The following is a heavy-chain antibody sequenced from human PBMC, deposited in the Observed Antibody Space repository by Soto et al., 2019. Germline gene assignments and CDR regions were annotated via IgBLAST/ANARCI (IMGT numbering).Heavy chain of an antibody. CDR3: ARDYYTSGSYYIES. CDR2: ISTDNGNT. V-gene: IGHV1-18*01. Sequence: ASVKVSCKASNYTFSSYGISWVRQAPGQGLEWMGWISTDNGNTNYAQRLQDGVTMTTDTSTTTAYMELRSLRSDDTAVYYCARDYYTSGSYYIESWGQGTLVTVSS. CDR1: NYTFSSYG. J-gene: IGHJ4*02. D-gene: IGHD3-10*01.